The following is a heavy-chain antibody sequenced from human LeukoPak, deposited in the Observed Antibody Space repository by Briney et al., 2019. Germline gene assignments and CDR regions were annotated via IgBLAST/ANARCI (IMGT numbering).Heavy chain of an antibody. Sequence: GGSLRLSCAASGFTFSSYWMSWVRQAPGKGLEWVAHIKQDGSEKYYVDSVKGRFTISRDNAKNSLYLQMNSLRAEDTAVYYCARVPAGGIAVAVEGFDIWGQGTMVTVSS. CDR1: GFTFSSYW. D-gene: IGHD6-19*01. J-gene: IGHJ3*02. V-gene: IGHV3-7*01. CDR2: IKQDGSEK. CDR3: ARVPAGGIAVAVEGFDI.